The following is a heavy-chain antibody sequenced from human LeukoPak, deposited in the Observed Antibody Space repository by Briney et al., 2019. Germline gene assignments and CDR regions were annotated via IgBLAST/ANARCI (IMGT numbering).Heavy chain of an antibody. V-gene: IGHV3-23*01. CDR3: ARDQGYWYFDL. Sequence: GGSLRLSCAASVFTFSSYAMSWVRQAPGKGLEWVSAISGSGGSTYYADSVKGRFTISRDNSKNTLYLQMNSLRAEDTAVYYCARDQGYWYFDLWGRGTLVTVSS. CDR2: ISGSGGST. CDR1: VFTFSSYA. J-gene: IGHJ2*01.